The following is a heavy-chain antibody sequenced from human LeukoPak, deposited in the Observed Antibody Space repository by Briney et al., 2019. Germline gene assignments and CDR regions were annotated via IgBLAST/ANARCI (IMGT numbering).Heavy chain of an antibody. V-gene: IGHV3-7*03. Sequence: PGGSLRLSCVASGFTFSSHWMSWVRQAPGKGLEWVANIKVDGSEKYYADSVKGRFTISRDNAENSLYLQMNSLRAEDTAVYYCARKTGTTGEAFDYWGQGTQVTVSS. CDR2: IKVDGSEK. CDR1: GFTFSSHW. CDR3: ARKTGTTGEAFDY. D-gene: IGHD1-1*01. J-gene: IGHJ4*02.